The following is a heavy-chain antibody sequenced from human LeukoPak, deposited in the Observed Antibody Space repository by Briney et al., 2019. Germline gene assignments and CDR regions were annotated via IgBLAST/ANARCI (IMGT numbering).Heavy chain of an antibody. V-gene: IGHV1-8*03. Sequence: ASVKVFCKASGYTFTSYDINWVRQATGQGLEWMGWMNPNSGNTGYAQKFQGRVTITRNTSISTAYMELSSLRSEDTAVYYCARGLTPTLYCSSTSCYLDYWGQGTLVTVSS. D-gene: IGHD2-2*01. CDR2: MNPNSGNT. J-gene: IGHJ4*02. CDR1: GYTFTSYD. CDR3: ARGLTPTLYCSSTSCYLDY.